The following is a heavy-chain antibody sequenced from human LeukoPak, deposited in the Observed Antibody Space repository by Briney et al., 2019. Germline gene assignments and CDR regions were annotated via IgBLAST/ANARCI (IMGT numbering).Heavy chain of an antibody. CDR2: INPILGMT. J-gene: IGHJ4*02. D-gene: IGHD4-11*01. V-gene: IGHV1-69*04. CDR3: ASESYTVSLIDY. Sequence: SVKVSCKAFGGTFSRNAFTWVRQAPGQGLEWMGRINPILGMTNYAQKFQDRVSMSADKSTSTAYMELRSLRSEDTAVYYCASESYTVSLIDYWGQGTLVTVSS. CDR1: GGTFSRNA.